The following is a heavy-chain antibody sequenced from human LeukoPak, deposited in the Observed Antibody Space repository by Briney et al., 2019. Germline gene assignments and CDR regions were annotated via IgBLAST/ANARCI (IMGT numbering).Heavy chain of an antibody. CDR3: ARVAKRKWLGYTPYYYYMDV. CDR1: GFTFDDYG. D-gene: IGHD3-22*01. J-gene: IGHJ6*03. CDR2: INWNGGST. Sequence: GGSLRLSCAASGFTFDDYGMSWVRQAPGKGLEWVSGINWNGGSTGYADSVKGRFTISRDNAKNSLYLQMNSLRAEDTALYHCARVAKRKWLGYTPYYYYMDVWGKGTTVTVSS. V-gene: IGHV3-20*01.